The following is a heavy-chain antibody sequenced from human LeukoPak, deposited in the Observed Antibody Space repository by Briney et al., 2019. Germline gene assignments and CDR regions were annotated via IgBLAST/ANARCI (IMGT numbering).Heavy chain of an antibody. V-gene: IGHV1-8*03. CDR3: ARGRGPDYDFWSGYLARWYYYYMDV. D-gene: IGHD3-3*01. J-gene: IGHJ6*03. CDR2: MNPNSGNT. Sequence: ASVKVSCKASGYTFTSYDINWVRQATGQGLEWMGWMNPNSGNTGYAQKFQGRVTITRNTSISTAYVELSSLRSEDTAVYYCARGRGPDYDFWSGYLARWYYYYMDVWGKGTTVTVSS. CDR1: GYTFTSYD.